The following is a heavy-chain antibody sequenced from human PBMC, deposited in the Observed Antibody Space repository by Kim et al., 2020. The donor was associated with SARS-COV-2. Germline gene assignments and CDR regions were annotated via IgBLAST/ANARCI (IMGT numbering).Heavy chain of an antibody. J-gene: IGHJ4*02. CDR3: ARGWVAVAESDY. Sequence: SETLSLTCAVYGGSFSGYYWSWIRQPPGKGLEWIGEINHSGSTNYNPSLKSRVTISVDTSKNQFSLKLSSVTAADTAVYYCARGWVAVAESDYWGQGTLVTVSS. CDR1: GGSFSGYY. CDR2: INHSGST. D-gene: IGHD6-19*01. V-gene: IGHV4-34*01.